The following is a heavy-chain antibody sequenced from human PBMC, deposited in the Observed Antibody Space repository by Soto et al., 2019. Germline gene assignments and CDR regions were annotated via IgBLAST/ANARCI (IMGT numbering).Heavy chain of an antibody. Sequence: QVQLQESGPGLVKPSQTLSLTCTVSGGSISSGDYYWSWIRQPPGKGLEWIGYIYYSGSTYYNPSLKSRLTISVDTSKNQCSRKLSSVTAADTAVYYCASGYSSGTAIDYWGQGTLVTVSS. D-gene: IGHD5-18*01. V-gene: IGHV4-30-4*01. CDR3: ASGYSSGTAIDY. CDR2: IYYSGST. CDR1: GGSISSGDYY. J-gene: IGHJ4*02.